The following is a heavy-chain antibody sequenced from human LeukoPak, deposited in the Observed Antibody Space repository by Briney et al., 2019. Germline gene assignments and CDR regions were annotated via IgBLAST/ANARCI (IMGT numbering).Heavy chain of an antibody. D-gene: IGHD2-2*01. CDR2: IYYSGST. J-gene: IGHJ3*02. CDR1: GGSISSSSYY. V-gene: IGHV4-39*07. CDR3: ATSVLYCSSTSCVHAFDI. Sequence: SETLSLTCTVSGGSISSSSYYWGWIRQPPGKGLEWIGSIYYSGSTYYNPSLKSRVTISVDTSKNQFSLKLSSVTAADTAVYYCATSVLYCSSTSCVHAFDIWGQGTMVTVSS.